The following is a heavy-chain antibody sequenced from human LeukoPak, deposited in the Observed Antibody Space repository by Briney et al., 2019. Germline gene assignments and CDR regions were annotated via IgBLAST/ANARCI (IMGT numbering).Heavy chain of an antibody. CDR1: GFTFSSYA. CDR3: ARFITGTTSHFDY. CDR2: ISSSSSDI. V-gene: IGHV3-21*01. J-gene: IGHJ4*02. D-gene: IGHD1-7*01. Sequence: GGSLRLSCAASGFTFSSYAMSWVRQAPGKGLEWVSSISSSSSDIYYADSVKGRFTISRDNAKNSLYLQMNSLRAEDTAVYYCARFITGTTSHFDYWGQGTLVTVSS.